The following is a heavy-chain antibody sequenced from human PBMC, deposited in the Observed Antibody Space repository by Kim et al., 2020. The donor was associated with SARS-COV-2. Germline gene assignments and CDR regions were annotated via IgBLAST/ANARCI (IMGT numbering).Heavy chain of an antibody. CDR1: GYTFTNYW. CDR3: ARRETVADAGYYHYYGMDV. D-gene: IGHD3-3*01. Sequence: GESLKISCEGSGYTFTNYWINWVRQIPGKGLEWMGRIDPGDSYTNYSPSFQGHVTISVDKSINTAYLQWSSLEASDTAMYFCARRETVADAGYYHYYGMDVWGQGTTVTVSS. J-gene: IGHJ6*02. V-gene: IGHV5-10-1*01. CDR2: IDPGDSYT.